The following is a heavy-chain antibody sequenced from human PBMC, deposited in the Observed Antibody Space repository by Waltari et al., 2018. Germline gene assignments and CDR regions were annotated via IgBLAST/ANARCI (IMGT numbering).Heavy chain of an antibody. CDR1: GFTFTDYW. V-gene: IGHV3-7*01. D-gene: IGHD7-27*01. CDR2: IHKDGSEK. CDR3: VRDHWGPDY. J-gene: IGHJ4*02. Sequence: EVHLVESGGGLVQPGGSLRLSCAASGFTFTDYWMSWVRQAPGKGPEWVAKIHKDGSEKNYVDYVKGRFTISRDNAKYSVYLQMNSLRADDTAMYYCVRDHWGPDYWGQGTLVTVSS.